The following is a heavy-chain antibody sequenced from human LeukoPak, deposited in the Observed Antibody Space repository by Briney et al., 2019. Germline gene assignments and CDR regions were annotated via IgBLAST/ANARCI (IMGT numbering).Heavy chain of an antibody. CDR3: ARGLVAAAGIPDY. CDR2: IYTSGST. J-gene: IGHJ4*02. V-gene: IGHV4-61*02. D-gene: IGHD6-13*01. CDR1: GGSISSSSYY. Sequence: SETLSLTCTVSGGSISSSSYYWGWIRQPAGKGLEWIGRIYTSGSTNYNPSLKSRVTMSVDTSKNQFSLKLSSVTAADTAVYYCARGLVAAAGIPDYWGQGTLVTVSS.